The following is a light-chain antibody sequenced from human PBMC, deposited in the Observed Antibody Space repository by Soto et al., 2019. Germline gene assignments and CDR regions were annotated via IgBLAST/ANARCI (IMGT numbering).Light chain of an antibody. CDR3: QQAYSFPLT. V-gene: IGKV1-12*01. CDR1: QGIAGY. Sequence: DIPVTQSPSSMGASRGNRVTLPLRASQGIAGYLAWYQHKKGRTPESLIHGASSLQSGVPARFRGSGSGTNFTLSINRLQPEDFATYYCQQAYSFPLTFGQGTRLEIK. J-gene: IGKJ5*01. CDR2: GAS.